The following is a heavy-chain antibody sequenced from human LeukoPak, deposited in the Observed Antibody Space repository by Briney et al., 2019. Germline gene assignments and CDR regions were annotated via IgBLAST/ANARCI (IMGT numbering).Heavy chain of an antibody. CDR3: ARGGGVAVADYFFDY. CDR2: INHSGNT. V-gene: IGHV4-39*07. CDR1: GDSISSSSDY. Sequence: PSETLSLTCTVSGDSISSSSDYWGWIRQPPGKGLEWIGEINHSGNTNYNPSLKSRVTISVDTSKNQFSLKLRSVTAADTSVYYCARGGGVAVADYFFDYWGQGTLITVSS. J-gene: IGHJ4*02. D-gene: IGHD6-19*01.